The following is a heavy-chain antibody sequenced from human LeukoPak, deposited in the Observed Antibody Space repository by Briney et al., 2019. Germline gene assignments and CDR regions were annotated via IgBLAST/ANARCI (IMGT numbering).Heavy chain of an antibody. CDR3: AKDFYRDGYNFDY. D-gene: IGHD5-24*01. Sequence: PGGSLRLSCAASGFTFSSYAMSWVRQAPGKGLEWVSAISGSGGSTYYADSVKGRFTISRDNSKNTLYLQMNSLRAEDTAVDYCAKDFYRDGYNFDYWGQDTLVTVSS. V-gene: IGHV3-23*01. CDR2: ISGSGGST. J-gene: IGHJ4*02. CDR1: GFTFSSYA.